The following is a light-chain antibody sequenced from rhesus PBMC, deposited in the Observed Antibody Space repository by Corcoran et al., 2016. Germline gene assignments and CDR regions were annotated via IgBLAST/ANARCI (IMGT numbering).Light chain of an antibody. Sequence: DIQMTQSPSSLSASVGDRVTITCRASENVNNYLNWYQQKPVKAPKLMIYKASTLPSGVPSRFSGSGSGTDYTFTISSLQPEDVATYYCQHGYGTPLTFGGGTKVEIK. CDR3: QHGYGTPLT. CDR1: ENVNNY. V-gene: IGKV1-74*01. CDR2: KAS. J-gene: IGKJ4*01.